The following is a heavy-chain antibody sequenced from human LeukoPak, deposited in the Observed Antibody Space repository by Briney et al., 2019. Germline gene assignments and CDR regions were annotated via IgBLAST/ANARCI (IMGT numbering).Heavy chain of an antibody. Sequence: GGSLRLSCAVSGFTFSDNYMSWVRQAPGKGLEWVSIIYRGGNAYYADSVKGRFTISRDNSKNTLYLQLNSLRAEDTAVYYCAKKATVTTNYFDYWGQGTLVTVSS. D-gene: IGHD4-17*01. CDR3: AKKATVTTNYFDY. V-gene: IGHV3-53*01. J-gene: IGHJ4*02. CDR2: IYRGGNA. CDR1: GFTFSDNY.